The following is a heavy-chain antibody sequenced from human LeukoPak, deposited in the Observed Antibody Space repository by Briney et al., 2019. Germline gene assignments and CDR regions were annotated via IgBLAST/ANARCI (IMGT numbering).Heavy chain of an antibody. CDR1: GGTFSSYA. V-gene: IGHV1-69*13. D-gene: IGHD3-10*01. Sequence: ASVKVSCKASGGTFSSYAISWVRQAPGQGLEWMGGIIPIFGTASYAQKFQGRVTITADESTSTAYMELSSLRSEDPAVYYCANHRIKTYYYGSGSYYPFDYWGQGTLVTVSS. J-gene: IGHJ4*02. CDR2: IIPIFGTA. CDR3: ANHRIKTYYYGSGSYYPFDY.